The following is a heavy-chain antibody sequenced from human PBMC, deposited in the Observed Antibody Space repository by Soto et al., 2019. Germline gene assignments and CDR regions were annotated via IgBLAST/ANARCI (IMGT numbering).Heavy chain of an antibody. CDR2: ISYDGSNK. D-gene: IGHD3-9*01. CDR1: GFTFSSYA. CDR3: ARVMDDTLTGSDDAFDI. V-gene: IGHV3-30-3*01. J-gene: IGHJ3*02. Sequence: QVQLVESGGGVVQPGRSLRLSCAASGFTFSSYAMHWVRQAPGKGLEWVAVISYDGSNKYYADSVKGRFTISRDNSKNTLYLQMNSLRAEDTAVYYCARVMDDTLTGSDDAFDIWGQGTMVTVSS.